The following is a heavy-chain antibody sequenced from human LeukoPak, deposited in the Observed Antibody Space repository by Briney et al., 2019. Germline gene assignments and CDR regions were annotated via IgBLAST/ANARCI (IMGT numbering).Heavy chain of an antibody. V-gene: IGHV3-23*01. CDR1: GFTFSTYG. CDR2: ISGSGGSR. D-gene: IGHD6-13*01. Sequence: GGSLRLSCAASGFTFSTYGMSWVRQAPGKGLEWVSGISGSGGSRFYTDSVKGRFTISRDNSKNTLYLQMNSLRAEDTAVYYCAKDRYSSSWTQKDYYYYMDVWGKGTTVTISS. CDR3: AKDRYSSSWTQKDYYYYMDV. J-gene: IGHJ6*03.